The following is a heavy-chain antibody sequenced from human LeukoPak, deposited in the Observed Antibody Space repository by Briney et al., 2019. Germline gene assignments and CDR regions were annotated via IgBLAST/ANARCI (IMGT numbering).Heavy chain of an antibody. CDR3: AKDIYYDSSGYRGYFDY. J-gene: IGHJ4*02. V-gene: IGHV3-30*18. D-gene: IGHD3-22*01. CDR2: ISYDGSNK. CDR1: GFTFSGYS. Sequence: GGSLRLSCAASGFTFSGYSMHWVRQAPGKGLEWVAVISYDGSNKYYVDSVKGRFTVSRDNSKNTLYLQMNSLRAEDTAVYYCAKDIYYDSSGYRGYFDYWGQGTLVTVSS.